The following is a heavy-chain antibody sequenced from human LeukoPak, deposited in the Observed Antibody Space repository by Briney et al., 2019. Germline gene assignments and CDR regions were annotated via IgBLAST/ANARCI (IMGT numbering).Heavy chain of an antibody. V-gene: IGHV4-39*01. Sequence: SDTLSLTCTVSGGPITIISYYWAWVRQPPGKGLEWIGSIYHSGHTYYNPSLKSRVTIFVDTSQNQFSLKLSSVTAADTDVYYCARQRRFGEPWYFDYWGQGALVTVSS. J-gene: IGHJ4*02. CDR3: ARQRRFGEPWYFDY. CDR1: GGPITIISYY. CDR2: IYHSGHT. D-gene: IGHD3-10*01.